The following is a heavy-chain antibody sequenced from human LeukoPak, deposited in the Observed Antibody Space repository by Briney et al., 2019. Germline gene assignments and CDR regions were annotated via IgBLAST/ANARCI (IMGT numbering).Heavy chain of an antibody. CDR2: ISYDGTNK. J-gene: IGHJ6*02. D-gene: IGHD4-23*01. CDR1: GFTFINYG. Sequence: GRSLRLSCAASGFTFINYGMHWVRQAPGKGLEWVAVISYDGTNKYYADSVKGRFTISRDNSKNTLYLQMNSLRAEDTAVYYCAKDHFALGDYGGEDYYYGMDVWGQGTTVTVSS. CDR3: AKDHFALGDYGGEDYYYGMDV. V-gene: IGHV3-30*18.